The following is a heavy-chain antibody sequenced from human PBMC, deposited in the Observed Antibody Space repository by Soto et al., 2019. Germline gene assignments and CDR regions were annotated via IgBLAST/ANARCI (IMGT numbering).Heavy chain of an antibody. V-gene: IGHV3-23*01. D-gene: IGHD3-3*01. CDR2: INGAGVAT. CDR3: TKGRYLQWYLSRGGEAG. CDR1: GFTFENFA. Sequence: GGSLRLSCAASGFTFENFAMSWVRQAPAKGLEWVSAINGAGVATYYADSVKGRFTISRDQAKNIIYLQMDSLRVEDTAVYYCTKGRYLQWYLSRGGEAGWGRGTRVTVSS. J-gene: IGHJ4*02.